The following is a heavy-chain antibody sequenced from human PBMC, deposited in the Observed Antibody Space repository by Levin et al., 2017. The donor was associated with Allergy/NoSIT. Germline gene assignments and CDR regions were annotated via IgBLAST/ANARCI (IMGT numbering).Heavy chain of an antibody. CDR3: AKGKVAGVEAPSDY. J-gene: IGHJ4*02. CDR1: GFTFSSYA. V-gene: IGHV3-23*01. CDR2: ISGSGGST. D-gene: IGHD2-15*01. Sequence: AGGSLRLSCAASGFTFSSYAMSWVRQAPGKGLEWVSAISGSGGSTYYADSVKGRFTISRDNSKNTLYLQMNSLRAEDTAVYYCAKGKVAGVEAPSDYWGQGTLVTVSS.